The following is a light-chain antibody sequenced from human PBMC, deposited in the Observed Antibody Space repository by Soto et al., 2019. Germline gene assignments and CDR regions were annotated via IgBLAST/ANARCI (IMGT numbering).Light chain of an antibody. CDR1: QSVGTY. CDR2: DAS. Sequence: EIVLTQSPAILSLSPGERATLSCRASQSVGTYLDWYQQKLGQAPRLLIYDASNRATGIPARFSGSGSGTDFTLTISSLEPEDFAVYYCQQRSNWPPWTFGQGTKVEIK. V-gene: IGKV3-11*01. CDR3: QQRSNWPPWT. J-gene: IGKJ1*01.